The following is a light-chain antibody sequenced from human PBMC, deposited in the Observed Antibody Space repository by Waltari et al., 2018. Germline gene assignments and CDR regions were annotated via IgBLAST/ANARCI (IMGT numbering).Light chain of an antibody. CDR2: YDS. V-gene: IGLV3-21*04. CDR3: QVWHPDIDPGV. CDR1: NIGSYS. J-gene: IGLJ1*01. Sequence: SYVLTQPPSVSVAPGETDRITCGGDNIGSYSVHWYQQKPRQAPVLVIFYDSDRLSGIATRFPGSNSGNTATLTITSVEAGDEARYYCQVWHPDIDPGVFGTGTEVTVL.